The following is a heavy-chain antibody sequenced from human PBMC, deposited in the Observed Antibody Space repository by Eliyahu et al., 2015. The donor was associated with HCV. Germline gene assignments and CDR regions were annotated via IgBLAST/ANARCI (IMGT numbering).Heavy chain of an antibody. CDR3: VKDQDMPGDNYGLDV. Sequence: QVQLVXSGGGVVQPGRSLRLSCAASGXXFXPXGMHWVRQSPDKGLGWVATISYDESKKXYADSVKGRFTISRDNSKNTLYLQMNSLRAEDTAVYFCVKDQDMPGDNYGLDVWGQGTTVTVSS. D-gene: IGHD2-2*01. CDR1: GXXFXPXG. CDR2: ISYDESKK. V-gene: IGHV3-30*18. J-gene: IGHJ6*02.